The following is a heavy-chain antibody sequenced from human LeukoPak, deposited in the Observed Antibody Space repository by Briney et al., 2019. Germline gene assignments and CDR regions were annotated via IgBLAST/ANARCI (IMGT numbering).Heavy chain of an antibody. CDR3: ARDYYTSGSHDY. CDR1: GFSLSYYW. J-gene: IGHJ4*02. Sequence: HPGGSLRLSCAASGFSLSYYWMNWVRQAPGRGLEWVANIKHDGSEKYYADSVKGRFTISRDNAKNSLYLQMNSLRAEDTAVYYCARDYYTSGSHDYWGQGTLVTVSS. D-gene: IGHD3-10*01. CDR2: IKHDGSEK. V-gene: IGHV3-7*01.